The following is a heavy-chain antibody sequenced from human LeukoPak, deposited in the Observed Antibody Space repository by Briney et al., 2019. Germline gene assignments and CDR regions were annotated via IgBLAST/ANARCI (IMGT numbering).Heavy chain of an antibody. CDR1: GGSFSGYY. Sequence: SETLSLTCAVSGGSFSGYYWSWIRQPPGKGLEWIGEINHSGSTNYNPSLKSRVTISVDTSKNQFSLKLSSVTAADTAVYYCARGLGDAPKKYYYGSGSYQKCPYWRGWFDPWGQGTLVTVSS. CDR2: INHSGST. J-gene: IGHJ5*02. V-gene: IGHV4-34*01. D-gene: IGHD3-10*01. CDR3: ARGLGDAPKKYYYGSGSYQKCPYWRGWFDP.